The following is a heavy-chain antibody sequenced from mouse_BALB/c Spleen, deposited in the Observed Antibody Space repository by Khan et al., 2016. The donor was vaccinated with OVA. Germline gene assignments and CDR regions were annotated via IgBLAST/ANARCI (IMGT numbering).Heavy chain of an antibody. J-gene: IGHJ3*01. D-gene: IGHD2-1*01. CDR2: INPNNGAT. CDR1: GFTFSSYY. Sequence: QVQLKQSGTELVKPGTSVKLSCKATGFTFSSYYMYWVKQRPGQGLEWIGGINPNNGATNFNEKFKTKATLTVDKSSSTAYMQLSSLTSEDSAVSYCTRSGYGNPFAFWGQGTLVTVSA. CDR3: TRSGYGNPFAF. V-gene: IGHV1-53*01.